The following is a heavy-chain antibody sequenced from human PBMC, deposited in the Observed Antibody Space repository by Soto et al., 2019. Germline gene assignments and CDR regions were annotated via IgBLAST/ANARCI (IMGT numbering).Heavy chain of an antibody. J-gene: IGHJ4*02. D-gene: IGHD2-21*01. CDR2: ISHNSGAT. CDR3: ASGRRTQLWLTFAQ. Sequence: ASVKVSCKDSRYTFNHYYWHWVRQAPAQRLEGMGWISHNSGATEYAPKFQGRVTMTTDTSISTAFLKLASLRPDATDIYYCASGRRTQLWLTFAQWGQGTLVTVSS. CDR1: RYTFNHYY. V-gene: IGHV1-2*02.